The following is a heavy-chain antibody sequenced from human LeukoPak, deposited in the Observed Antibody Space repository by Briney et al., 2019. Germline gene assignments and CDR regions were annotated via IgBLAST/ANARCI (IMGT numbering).Heavy chain of an antibody. D-gene: IGHD6-19*01. CDR2: INSDGSST. Sequence: GGSLRLSCAASGFTFSSYWMHWVRQAPGKGLVWVSRINSDGSSTSYADSVKGRFTISRDNAKNTLYLQMNSLRVDDTAVYYCAKGSSSGWSKFDYWGQGTLVTVSS. CDR1: GFTFSSYW. CDR3: AKGSSSGWSKFDY. J-gene: IGHJ4*02. V-gene: IGHV3-74*01.